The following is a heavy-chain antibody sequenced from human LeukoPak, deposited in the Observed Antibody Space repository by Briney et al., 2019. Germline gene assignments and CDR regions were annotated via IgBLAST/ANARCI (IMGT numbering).Heavy chain of an antibody. CDR2: ISWNSGSI. Sequence: SLRLSCAASGFPFDDYAIHWVRPAPGKGLEWVSGISWNSGSIGYADSVKGRFTISRDNAKNSLYLQMNSLRAEDTALYYCATGAVVSTRGYFGYCAQGTVVSAPS. V-gene: IGHV3-9*01. D-gene: IGHD6-19*01. CDR1: GFPFDDYA. CDR3: ATGAVVSTRGYFGY. J-gene: IGHJ4*02.